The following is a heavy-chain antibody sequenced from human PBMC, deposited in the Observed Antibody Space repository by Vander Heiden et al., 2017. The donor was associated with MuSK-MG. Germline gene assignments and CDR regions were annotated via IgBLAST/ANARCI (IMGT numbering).Heavy chain of an antibody. CDR1: GFTFSSYG. CDR3: ARDPYYGSGSYYIDFDY. CDR2: ISSSSSYI. J-gene: IGHJ4*02. V-gene: IGHV3-21*01. Sequence: EVQLVESGGGLVKPGGSLRLSCAASGFTFSSYGMNGVRQAPGKGLEWVSSISSSSSYIYYADSVKGRFTISRDNAKNSLYLQMNSLRAEDTAVYYCARDPYYGSGSYYIDFDYWGQGTLVTVSS. D-gene: IGHD3-10*01.